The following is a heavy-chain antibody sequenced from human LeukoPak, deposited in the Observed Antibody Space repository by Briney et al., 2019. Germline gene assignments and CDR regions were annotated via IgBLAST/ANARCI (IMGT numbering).Heavy chain of an antibody. CDR3: AREGYNWNDALLKYNWFDP. Sequence: PGGSLRLSCAGSGFSFSSYGMHWVRQAPGKGLEWMAFIRSDGSNKYYADSVKGRFTISRDNSKNTLYLQMNSLRAEDTAMYYCAREGYNWNDALLKYNWFDPWGQGTLVSVSS. CDR2: IRSDGSNK. V-gene: IGHV3-30*02. CDR1: GFSFSSYG. J-gene: IGHJ5*02. D-gene: IGHD1-20*01.